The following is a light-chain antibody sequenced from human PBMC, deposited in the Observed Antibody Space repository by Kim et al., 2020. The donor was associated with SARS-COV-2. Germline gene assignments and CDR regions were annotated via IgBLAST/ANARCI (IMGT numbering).Light chain of an antibody. V-gene: IGLV3-21*01. CDR2: YDS. CDR1: NIGSKS. CDR3: QVWECSSEQPV. J-gene: IGLJ3*02. Sequence: SYELTQPPSVSVAPGKTARITCGGNNIGSKSVHWYQQKPGQAPVLVIYYDSDRPSGIPERFSGSNSGNTATLTISGVEAGDWADYYGQVWECSSEQPVFG.